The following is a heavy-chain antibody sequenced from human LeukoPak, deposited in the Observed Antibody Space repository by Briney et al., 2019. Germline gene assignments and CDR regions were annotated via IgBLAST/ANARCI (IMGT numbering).Heavy chain of an antibody. CDR1: GFTFSSYA. CDR3: ARDGSSGYYSRDY. D-gene: IGHD3-22*01. J-gene: IGHJ4*02. V-gene: IGHV3-48*01. Sequence: GGSLRLSCAASGFTFSSYAMHWVRQAPGKGLEWVSYISSSSSSIYYADSVKGRFTISRDNAKNSLYLQMNSLRAEDTAVYYCARDGSSGYYSRDYWGQGTLVTVSS. CDR2: ISSSSSSI.